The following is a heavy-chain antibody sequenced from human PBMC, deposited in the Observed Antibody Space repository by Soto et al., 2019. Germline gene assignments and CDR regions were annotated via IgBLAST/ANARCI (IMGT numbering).Heavy chain of an antibody. J-gene: IGHJ6*02. D-gene: IGHD3-10*01. CDR2: INHSGST. CDR3: ARGKTYSYGSGSSIATRYYYYYYGTVV. CDR1: GGSFSGYY. Sequence: SETLSLTCAVYGGSFSGYYWSWIRQPPGKGLEWIGEINHSGSTNYNPSLKSRVTISVDTSKNQFSLKLSSVTAADTAVYYCARGKTYSYGSGSSIATRYYYYYYGTVVWGEGTQATV. V-gene: IGHV4-34*01.